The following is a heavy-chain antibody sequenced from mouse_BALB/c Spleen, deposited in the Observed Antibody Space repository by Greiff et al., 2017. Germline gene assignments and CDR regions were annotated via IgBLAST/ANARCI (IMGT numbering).Heavy chain of an antibody. CDR3: ARVPYGNYVFDY. J-gene: IGHJ2*01. CDR2: ISSGGST. V-gene: IGHV5-6-5*01. CDR1: GFTFSSYA. Sequence: DVMLVESGGGLVKPGGSLKLSCAASGFTFSSYAMSWVRQTPEKRLEWVASISSGGSTYYPDSVKGRFTISRDNARNILYLQMSSLRSEDTAMYYCARVPYGNYVFDYWGQGTTLTVSS. D-gene: IGHD2-10*02.